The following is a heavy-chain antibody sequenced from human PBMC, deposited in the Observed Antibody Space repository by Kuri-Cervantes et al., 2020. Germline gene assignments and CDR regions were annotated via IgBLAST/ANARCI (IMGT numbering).Heavy chain of an antibody. Sequence: GSLRLSCAVYGGSFSGYYWSWIRQPPGKGLEWIGEINHSGSTNYNASLKSRVTISVDTSKNQFSLKLSSVTAADTAVYYCARGRRTRGIDYWGQGTLVTVSS. V-gene: IGHV4-34*01. CDR3: ARGRRTRGIDY. D-gene: IGHD3-16*01. CDR1: GGSFSGYY. J-gene: IGHJ4*02. CDR2: INHSGST.